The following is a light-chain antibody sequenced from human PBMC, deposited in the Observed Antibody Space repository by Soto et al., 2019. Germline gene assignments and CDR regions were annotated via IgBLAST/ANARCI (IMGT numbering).Light chain of an antibody. V-gene: IGKV1-5*01. CDR3: QQYDSYSWT. CDR2: DVS. J-gene: IGKJ1*01. CDR1: QSVSNW. Sequence: DIQMTQSPSTLSVSVGERVTITCRASQSVSNWSAWYQQKPGKAPKLLIYDVSSLESGVPSRFSGSGSGTKFILPTISLQHADFSPYYCQQYDSYSWTFDQGTPLEMK.